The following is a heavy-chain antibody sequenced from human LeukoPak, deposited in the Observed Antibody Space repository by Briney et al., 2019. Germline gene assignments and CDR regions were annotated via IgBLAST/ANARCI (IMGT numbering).Heavy chain of an antibody. Sequence: SETLSLTCTVSGGSISSSSYYWGWIRQPPGKGLEWIGSIYYSGSTYYNPSLKSRVTISVDTSKNQFSLKLSSVTAADTAVYYCAQVGSSTYYYYGMDVWGQGTTVTVSS. V-gene: IGHV4-39*01. J-gene: IGHJ6*02. CDR1: GGSISSSSYY. CDR3: AQVGSSTYYYYGMDV. D-gene: IGHD3-10*01. CDR2: IYYSGST.